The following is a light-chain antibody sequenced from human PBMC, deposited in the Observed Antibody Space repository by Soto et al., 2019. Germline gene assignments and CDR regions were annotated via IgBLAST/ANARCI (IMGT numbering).Light chain of an antibody. V-gene: IGKV3-11*01. CDR2: DAS. J-gene: IGKJ5*01. Sequence: EIVFTHSPVTLSLSPGERATLSCRASQTLRRTYIAWYQQKPGQAPRLLIYDASNRATGTPARFSGSGSGTDFTLTISSLEPEDFAVYYCQQRTNWPSFGGGTRLEIK. CDR1: QTLRRTY. CDR3: QQRTNWPS.